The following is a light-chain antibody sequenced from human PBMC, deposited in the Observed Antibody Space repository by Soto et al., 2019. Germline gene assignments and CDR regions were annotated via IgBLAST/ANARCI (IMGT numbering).Light chain of an antibody. V-gene: IGKV1-39*01. CDR3: QQSHSSPLT. CDR2: GAY. J-gene: IGKJ4*01. CDR1: QSISSY. Sequence: DIQMTQSPSSLSASVGDRVTITCRASQSISSYLNWYQQKPGKVPELLIYGAYSLQSGVPSRFSGSGSGTGFTLTISSLQPEDSAAYYCQQSHSSPLTFGRGTKVDIK.